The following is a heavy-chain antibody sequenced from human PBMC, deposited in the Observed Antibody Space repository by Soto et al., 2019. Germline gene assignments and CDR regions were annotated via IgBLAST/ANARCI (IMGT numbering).Heavy chain of an antibody. Sequence: PSETLSLTCTVSGGSISSGDYYWSWIRQPPGKGLEWIGYIYYSGSTCYNPSLKSRVTISVDTSKNQFSLKLSSVTAADTAVYYCATGGYYYYYYGMDVWGQGTTLTVSS. J-gene: IGHJ6*02. CDR2: IYYSGST. CDR3: ATGGYYYYYYGMDV. D-gene: IGHD3-16*01. CDR1: GGSISSGDYY. V-gene: IGHV4-30-4*01.